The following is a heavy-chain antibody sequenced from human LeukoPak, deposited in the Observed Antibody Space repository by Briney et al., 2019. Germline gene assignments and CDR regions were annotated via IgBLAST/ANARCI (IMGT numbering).Heavy chain of an antibody. D-gene: IGHD3-3*02. Sequence: GGSLRLSCAASGFSFNNFAMRWVRQAPGKGLEWVAHISYDGSSRYNEDSVKGRFTISRDDSKNTLYLQMNSLRPEDTAVYYCARPYLERSLKFCMDVWGKGTTVTVSS. CDR1: GFSFNNFA. V-gene: IGHV3-30*04. CDR3: ARPYLERSLKFCMDV. J-gene: IGHJ6*03. CDR2: ISYDGSSR.